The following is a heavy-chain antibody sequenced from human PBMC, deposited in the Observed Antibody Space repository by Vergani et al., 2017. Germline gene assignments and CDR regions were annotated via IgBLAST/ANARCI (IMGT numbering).Heavy chain of an antibody. J-gene: IGHJ4*02. V-gene: IGHV3-23*04. CDR3: ASPTVTTTGYDY. D-gene: IGHD4-17*01. CDR2: ISGSGGST. Sequence: VQLEESGGGVVQPGRSLRLSCAGSGFTLSSYAMSWVRQAPGKGLEWVSAISGSGGSTYYADSVKGRFTISRDNSKNTLYLQMNSLRAEDTAVYYCASPTVTTTGYDYWGQGTLVTVSS. CDR1: GFTLSSYA.